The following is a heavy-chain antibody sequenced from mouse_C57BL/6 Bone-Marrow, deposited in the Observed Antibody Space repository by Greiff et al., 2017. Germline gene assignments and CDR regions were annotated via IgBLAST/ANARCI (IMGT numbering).Heavy chain of an antibody. CDR2: IDPETGGT. CDR1: GYTFTDYE. V-gene: IGHV1-15*01. Sequence: VKLVESGAELVRPGASVTLSCKASGYTFTDYEMHWVKQTPVHGLEWIGAIDPETGGTAYNQKFKGKAILTADKSSSTAYMELRSLTSEDSAVYYCTRSEAYYWGQGTTLTVSS. D-gene: IGHD3-2*02. J-gene: IGHJ2*01. CDR3: TRSEAYY.